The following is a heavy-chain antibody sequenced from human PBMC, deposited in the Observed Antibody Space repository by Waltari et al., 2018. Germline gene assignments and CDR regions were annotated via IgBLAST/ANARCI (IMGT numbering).Heavy chain of an antibody. J-gene: IGHJ4*02. V-gene: IGHV3-15*01. CDR1: GFTFSNAY. CDR3: STEMATIRGPFDF. Sequence: EVQVVESGGGLVKPGGSVGLSCAASGFTFSNAYINWVRKAPGKGLEWVGRIKPKADGGTTDYAAPVKGRFTISRDDSRNTLYLQINNLKTEDTAVYYCSTEMATIRGPFDFWGQGTLVTVSS. CDR2: IKPKADGGTT. D-gene: IGHD5-12*01.